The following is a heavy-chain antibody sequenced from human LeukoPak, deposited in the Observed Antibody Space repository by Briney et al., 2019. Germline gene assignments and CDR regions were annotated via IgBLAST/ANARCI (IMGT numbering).Heavy chain of an antibody. CDR2: IYYNGNT. V-gene: IGHV4-39*01. Sequence: PSETLSLTCSVSDDAISTTAYYWGWVRQSPGKGLEWIGSIYYNGNTHYHPSLKSRISISIDTSENQFSLNLNSVTAADSAVYYCARHFRFLGFGELLAFDNWGQGTRVIVSS. J-gene: IGHJ4*02. D-gene: IGHD3-10*01. CDR1: DDAISTTAYY. CDR3: ARHFRFLGFGELLAFDN.